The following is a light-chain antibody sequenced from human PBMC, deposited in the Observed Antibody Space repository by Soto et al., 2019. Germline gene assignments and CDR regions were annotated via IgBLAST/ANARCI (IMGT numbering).Light chain of an antibody. CDR3: AAWDVRMMVEV. J-gene: IGLJ2*01. CDR2: SNN. CDR1: SSNIGSNT. Sequence: QSVLTQPPSASGTPGQRITISCSGSSSNIGSNTVNWYQQLPGTAPKLLIYSNNQRPPGVPDRFSGSRSGTPASLAISGLQSKNEVDYYCAAWDVRMMVEVFGGGTKLPVL. V-gene: IGLV1-44*01.